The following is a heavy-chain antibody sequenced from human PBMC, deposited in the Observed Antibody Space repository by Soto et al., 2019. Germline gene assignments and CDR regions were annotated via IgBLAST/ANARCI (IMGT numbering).Heavy chain of an antibody. D-gene: IGHD6-19*01. CDR1: GGTFSSHG. J-gene: IGHJ4*02. CDR2: IVPIVATA. CDR3: ARADKGTVTGLDY. Sequence: QVQLVQSGAEVKRPGSSVKVSCKASGGTFSSHGISWVRQAPGQVLEWMGGIVPIVATANYAQKFQGRVTITADRSTSTAYMELSSLRSEDTAVYYCARADKGTVTGLDYWGQGTLVTVSS. V-gene: IGHV1-69*06.